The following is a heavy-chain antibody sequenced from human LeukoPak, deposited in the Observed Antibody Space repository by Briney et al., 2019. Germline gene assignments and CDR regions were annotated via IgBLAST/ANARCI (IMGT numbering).Heavy chain of an antibody. V-gene: IGHV1-8*03. J-gene: IGHJ5*02. CDR2: MNPNSGNT. Sequence: GASVKVPCKASGYTFTSYDINWVRQATGQGLEWMGWMNPNSGNTGYAQKFQGRVTITRNTSISTAYMELSGLRSEDTAVYYCARGLGPNWFDPWGQGTLVTVSS. CDR3: ARGLGPNWFDP. CDR1: GYTFTSYD.